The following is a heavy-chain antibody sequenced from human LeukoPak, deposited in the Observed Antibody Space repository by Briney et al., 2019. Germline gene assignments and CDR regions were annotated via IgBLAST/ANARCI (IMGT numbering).Heavy chain of an antibody. Sequence: GGSLKLSCAVSGFTFSGSAIHWVRQASGKGLEWVGRIRDKSNSYATAYAASVKGRFTISRDDSKNTAYLQMNSLKTEDTAVYYCTRQPNFDFWGQGTLVTVSS. CDR2: IRDKSNSYAT. CDR3: TRQPNFDF. J-gene: IGHJ4*02. V-gene: IGHV3-73*01. CDR1: GFTFSGSA.